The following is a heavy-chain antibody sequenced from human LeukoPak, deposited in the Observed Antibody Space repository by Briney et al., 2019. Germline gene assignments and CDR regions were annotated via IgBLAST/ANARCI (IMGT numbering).Heavy chain of an antibody. J-gene: IGHJ3*02. D-gene: IGHD4-17*01. V-gene: IGHV4-38-2*02. CDR2: IYHSGST. CDR1: GYSISSGYY. Sequence: SETLSLTCTVSGYSISSGYYWGWIRQPPGKGLEWIGSIYHSGSTYYNPSLKSRVTISVDTSKNQFSLKLSSVTAADTAVYYCARLYGDYVKVDAFDIWGQGTMVTVSS. CDR3: ARLYGDYVKVDAFDI.